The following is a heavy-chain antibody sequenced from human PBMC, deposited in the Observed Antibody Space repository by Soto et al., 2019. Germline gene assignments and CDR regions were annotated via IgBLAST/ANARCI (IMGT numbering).Heavy chain of an antibody. D-gene: IGHD6-6*01. CDR1: GGSISSGDYF. J-gene: IGHJ3*02. Sequence: QVHLQESGPGLVKPSETLSLTCTVSGGSISSGDYFWSWIRQPPGKGLEWIAYIYSNGSPYYNPSLKSRVTISLDTSESQFALKLSSVTAADTAVYFCAREVGQTSSSDAFDIWGQGTMVTVSS. CDR2: IYSNGSP. CDR3: AREVGQTSSSDAFDI. V-gene: IGHV4-30-4*01.